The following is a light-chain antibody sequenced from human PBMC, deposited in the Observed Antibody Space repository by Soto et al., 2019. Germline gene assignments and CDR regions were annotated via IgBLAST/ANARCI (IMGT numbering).Light chain of an antibody. CDR1: QSVGSSY. V-gene: IGKV3-15*01. Sequence: EIVLTQSRDTLSLSSGERAAISCRASQSVGSSYLAWYQHKPGQAPRLLIHGASTRATGFPARFSGSGSGTDFTLTISSLQSEDFAVYYCQQYNNWPWTFGQGTKVDIK. J-gene: IGKJ1*01. CDR3: QQYNNWPWT. CDR2: GAS.